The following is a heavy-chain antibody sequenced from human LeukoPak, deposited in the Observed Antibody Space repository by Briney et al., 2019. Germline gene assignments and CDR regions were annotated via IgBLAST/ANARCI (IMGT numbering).Heavy chain of an antibody. J-gene: IGHJ4*02. V-gene: IGHV4-34*01. CDR3: ARDRELGY. CDR1: GGSFSGYY. D-gene: IGHD1-1*01. CDR2: INHSGST. Sequence: SETLSLTCAVYGGSFSGYYWSWIRQPPGKGLEWTGEINHSGSTNYNPSLKSRVTISVDTSKNQFSLKLSSVTAADTAVYYCARDRELGYWGQGTLVIVSS.